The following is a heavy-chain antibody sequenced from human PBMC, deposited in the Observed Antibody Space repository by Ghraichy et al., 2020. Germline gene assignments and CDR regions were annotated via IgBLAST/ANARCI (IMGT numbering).Heavy chain of an antibody. Sequence: SETLSLTCAVYGGSFSGYYWSWIRQPPGKGLEWIGEINHSGSTNYNPSLKSRVTISVDTSKNQFSLKLSSVTAADTAVYYCARGEHIYYYYGMDVWGQGTTVTVSS. CDR1: GGSFSGYY. J-gene: IGHJ6*02. CDR2: INHSGST. CDR3: ARGEHIYYYYGMDV. D-gene: IGHD1/OR15-1a*01. V-gene: IGHV4-34*01.